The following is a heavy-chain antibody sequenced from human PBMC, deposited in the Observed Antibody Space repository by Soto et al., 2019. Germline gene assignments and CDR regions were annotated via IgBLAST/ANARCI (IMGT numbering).Heavy chain of an antibody. J-gene: IGHJ6*02. V-gene: IGHV6-1*01. Sequence: PXQTLSLAWVGSGDTVSSNSVACNWVRHSPSRGLEWLGRTYYRSRWYSDYAVSVRSRIDINADTSKNQVSLQLNSVTPEDTAVYYCARSEEDSDYYYYGMDVWGQGTKVTVYS. CDR1: GDTVSSNSVA. CDR2: TYYRSRWYS. CDR3: ARSEEDSDYYYYGMDV. D-gene: IGHD2-15*01.